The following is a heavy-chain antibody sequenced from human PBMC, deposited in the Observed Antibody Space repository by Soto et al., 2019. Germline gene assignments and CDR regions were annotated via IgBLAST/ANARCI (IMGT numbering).Heavy chain of an antibody. V-gene: IGHV2-26*01. D-gene: IGHD4-17*01. CDR2: IYSDDDK. Sequence: QVTLKAPGPVLLKPTEALTLTSTVSGFSLTSPRLGVSWVRQPPGKALEWTAHIYSDDDKSYSTSLQSPLTISQDTSKSQVALSMTTMEPAHTATYYCTRIPGQRFSDYYYFGMDVRGQGATVTVS. CDR3: TRIPGQRFSDYYYFGMDV. CDR1: GFSLTSPRLG. J-gene: IGHJ6*02.